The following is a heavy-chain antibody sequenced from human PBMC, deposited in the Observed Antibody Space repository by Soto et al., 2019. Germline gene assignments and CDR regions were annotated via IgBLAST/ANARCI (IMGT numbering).Heavy chain of an antibody. V-gene: IGHV1-18*01. Sequence: QVQLVQSGAEVKKPGASVKVSCKASGYTFTSYGISWVRQAPGQGLEWMGWISAYNGNTNYAQKLQGRVTMTTDTSTSIDYMELRGLKSDGAEVYYRASIVRPAPHNHHSVIDIWGQGTPVTVSS. CDR3: ASIVRPAPHNHHSVIDI. J-gene: IGHJ4*01. D-gene: IGHD1-26*01. CDR1: GYTFTSYG. CDR2: ISAYNGNT.